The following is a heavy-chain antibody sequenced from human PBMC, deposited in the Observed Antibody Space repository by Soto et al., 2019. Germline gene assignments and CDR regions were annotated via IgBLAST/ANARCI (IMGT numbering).Heavy chain of an antibody. CDR2: IIPIFGTA. CDR1: GYTFTSYD. Sequence: ASVKVSCKASGYTFTSYDINWVRQATGQGLEWMGGIIPIFGTANYAQKFQGRVTITADESTSTAYMEPSSLRSEDTAVFYCARGLEYGDLARQSSWFDPWG. CDR3: ARGLEYGDLARQSSWFDP. V-gene: IGHV1-69*13. D-gene: IGHD4-17*01. J-gene: IGHJ5*02.